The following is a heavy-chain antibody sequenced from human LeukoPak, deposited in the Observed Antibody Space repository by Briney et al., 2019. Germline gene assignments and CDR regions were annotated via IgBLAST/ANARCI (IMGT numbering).Heavy chain of an antibody. CDR1: GGSISSYY. D-gene: IGHD3-16*01. J-gene: IGHJ4*02. CDR2: IYYSGST. V-gene: IGHV4-59*01. Sequence: SETLSLTCTVSGGSISSYYWSWIRQPPGKGLEWIGYIYYSGSTNYNPSLRSRVTISVDTSKNQFSLKLSSVTAADTAVYYCARGGRAFDYWGQGTLVTVSS. CDR3: ARGGRAFDY.